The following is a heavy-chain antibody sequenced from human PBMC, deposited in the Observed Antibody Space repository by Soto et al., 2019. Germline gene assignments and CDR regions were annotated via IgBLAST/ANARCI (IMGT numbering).Heavy chain of an antibody. V-gene: IGHV4-39*01. CDR2: IYYSGST. Sequence: SETLSLTCTVSGGSISSSSYYWGWIRQPPGKGLEWIGSIYYSGSTYYNTSLKSRVTISVDTSKNQFSLKLSSVTAADTAVYYCARLGCSSTSCYVLPGYYYYYYMDVWGKGTTVTVSS. D-gene: IGHD2-2*01. J-gene: IGHJ6*03. CDR3: ARLGCSSTSCYVLPGYYYYYYMDV. CDR1: GGSISSSSYY.